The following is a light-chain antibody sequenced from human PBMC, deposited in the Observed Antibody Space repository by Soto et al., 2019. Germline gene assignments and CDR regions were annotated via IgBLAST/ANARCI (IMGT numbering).Light chain of an antibody. CDR3: QQYGSSPWT. J-gene: IGKJ1*01. CDR1: QSVSNNY. CDR2: GAS. Sequence: EIVLTQSPGTLSLSPGERATLSCRASQSVSNNYLAWYQQKPGQAPRLLIYGASSRATGIPDRFSGSGSGTDCTLTISRLEPEDVAVYYCQQYGSSPWTFGQGTKVDIK. V-gene: IGKV3-20*01.